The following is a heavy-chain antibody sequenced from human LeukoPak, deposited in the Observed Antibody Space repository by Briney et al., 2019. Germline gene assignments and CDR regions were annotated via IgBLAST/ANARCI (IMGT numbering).Heavy chain of an antibody. CDR1: GFTVSSNY. Sequence: GGSLRLSCAASGFTVSSNYMSWVRQAPGKGLEWVSAISGSGGSTYYADSVKGRFTISRDDSKNTLYLQMNSLRAEDTAVYYCAKDRARGATDPYYFDYWGQGTLVTVSS. CDR2: ISGSGGST. D-gene: IGHD1-26*01. CDR3: AKDRARGATDPYYFDY. J-gene: IGHJ4*02. V-gene: IGHV3-23*01.